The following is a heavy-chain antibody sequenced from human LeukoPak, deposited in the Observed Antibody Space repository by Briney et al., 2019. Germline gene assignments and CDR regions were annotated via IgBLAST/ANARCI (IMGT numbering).Heavy chain of an antibody. D-gene: IGHD3-22*01. V-gene: IGHV4-59*12. CDR2: IYYSGST. CDR3: ARATSGYSPGDDY. Sequence: SETLSLTCTISGDSISSYYWSWIRQPPGKGLEWIGYIYYSGSTNYNPSLKSRVTISVDTSKNQFSLKLSSVTAADTAVYYCARATSGYSPGDDYWGQGTLVTVSS. J-gene: IGHJ4*02. CDR1: GDSISSYY.